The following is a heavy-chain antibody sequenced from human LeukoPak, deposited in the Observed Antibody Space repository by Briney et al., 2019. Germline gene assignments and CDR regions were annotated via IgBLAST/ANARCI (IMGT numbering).Heavy chain of an antibody. CDR2: IRSKTYGGTT. Sequence: PGRSLRLSCTTSGLTIGDDAVSWVRQAPGKGLEWVGFIRSKTYGGTTEYAASVKGRFTISRDDSKSIAYLQMNSLKTEDTAVHYCTRTYSSSWSWYFDYWGQGTLVTVSS. J-gene: IGHJ4*02. D-gene: IGHD6-13*01. CDR3: TRTYSSSWSWYFDY. V-gene: IGHV3-49*04. CDR1: GLTIGDDA.